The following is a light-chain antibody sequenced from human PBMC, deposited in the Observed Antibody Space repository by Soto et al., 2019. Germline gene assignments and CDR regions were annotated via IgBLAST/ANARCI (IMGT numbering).Light chain of an antibody. CDR3: QQYGSSPLT. J-gene: IGKJ4*01. Sequence: EIVLTQSPGTLSLSPGERATLSCRASESVSDNYLAWYQQRSGQAPRLVIYGASSRASAVPDRFSGSASGADFPLTISRLEPEDFAVYYCQQYGSSPLTSGGGTKVEIK. CDR2: GAS. V-gene: IGKV3-20*01. CDR1: ESVSDNY.